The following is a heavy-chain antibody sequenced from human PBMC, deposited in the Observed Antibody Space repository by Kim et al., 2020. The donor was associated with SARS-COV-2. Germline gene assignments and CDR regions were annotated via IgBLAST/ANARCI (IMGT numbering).Heavy chain of an antibody. Sequence: GGSLRLSCAASGFTFSSYAMSWVRQAPGKGLEWVSAISGSGGSTYYADSVKGRFTISRDNSKNTLYLQMNSLRAEDTAVYYCAKDRYSSSWYGYYDSSAVFDYWGQGTLVTVSS. CDR3: AKDRYSSSWYGYYDSSAVFDY. V-gene: IGHV3-23*01. CDR1: GFTFSSYA. D-gene: IGHD6-13*01. J-gene: IGHJ4*02. CDR2: ISGSGGST.